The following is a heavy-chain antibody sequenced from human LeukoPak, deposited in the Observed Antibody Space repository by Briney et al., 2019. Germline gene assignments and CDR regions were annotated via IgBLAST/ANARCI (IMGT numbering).Heavy chain of an antibody. CDR2: IWYDGSNK. Sequence: GGSLRLSCAASGFTFSSYGMHWVRQAPGKGLKWVAVIWYDGSNKYYADSVKGRFTISRDNSKNTLYLQMNSLRAEDTAVYYCAREFGGSGSYYNPDYWGQGTLVTVSS. J-gene: IGHJ4*02. CDR3: AREFGGSGSYYNPDY. D-gene: IGHD3-10*01. CDR1: GFTFSSYG. V-gene: IGHV3-33*01.